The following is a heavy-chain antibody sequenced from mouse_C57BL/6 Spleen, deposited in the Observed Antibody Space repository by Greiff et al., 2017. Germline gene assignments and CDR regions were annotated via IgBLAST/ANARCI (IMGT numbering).Heavy chain of an antibody. Sequence: VQLQQPGAELVRPGSSVKLSCKASGYTFTSYWMHWVKQRPIQGLAWIGTIDPSDSETHYNQKFKDKATLTVDKSSSTAYMQLSSLTSEDSAVYYCLAYYSNYGYWGQGTTLTVSS. CDR2: IDPSDSET. CDR3: LAYYSNYGY. V-gene: IGHV1-52*01. J-gene: IGHJ2*01. D-gene: IGHD2-5*01. CDR1: GYTFTSYW.